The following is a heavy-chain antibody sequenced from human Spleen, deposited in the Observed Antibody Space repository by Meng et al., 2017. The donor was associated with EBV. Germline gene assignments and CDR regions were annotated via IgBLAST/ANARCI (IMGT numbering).Heavy chain of an antibody. J-gene: IGHJ5*02. CDR3: ARGSFIYYRDSGRARFDP. Sequence: QRQPQEWGAGLLEPSETLSLTCGFYGGFLSGYYWTWIRQPPGKWPEWIGEINDTGNTNYNPSLKSRVTISVDTSKRQFTLKLRSVTAADTGVYYCARGSFIYYRDSGRARFDPWGQGTLVTVSS. V-gene: IGHV4-34*01. CDR2: INDTGNT. CDR1: GGFLSGYY. D-gene: IGHD5-12*01.